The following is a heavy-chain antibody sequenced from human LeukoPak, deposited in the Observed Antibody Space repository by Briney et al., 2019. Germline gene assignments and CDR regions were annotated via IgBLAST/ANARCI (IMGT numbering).Heavy chain of an antibody. CDR3: ARDPGFLQSDY. J-gene: IGHJ4*02. CDR1: GYSFTTYW. V-gene: IGHV1-2*02. Sequence: ASVKVSCKASGYSFTTYWIHWVRQAPGQGLEWMGCMNPDSGVTGYAQRFQGRVTMTRDTSINTAYMQLTGLKSDDTAVYFCARDPGFLQSDYWGQGTLVTVSS. D-gene: IGHD5-24*01. CDR2: MNPDSGVT.